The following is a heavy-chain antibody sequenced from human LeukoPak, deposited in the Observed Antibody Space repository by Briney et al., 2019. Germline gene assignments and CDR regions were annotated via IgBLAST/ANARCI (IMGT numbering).Heavy chain of an antibody. J-gene: IGHJ3*02. Sequence: PGRSLRLSCAASGFTFSSYGMHWVRQAPGKGLEWVAVIWYDGSNKYYADSVKGRFTISRDNSKNTLYLQMNSLRAEDTAVYYCANFHLGAQGDAFDIWGQGTMVTVSS. CDR3: ANFHLGAQGDAFDI. CDR1: GFTFSSYG. V-gene: IGHV3-33*06. CDR2: IWYDGSNK. D-gene: IGHD1-26*01.